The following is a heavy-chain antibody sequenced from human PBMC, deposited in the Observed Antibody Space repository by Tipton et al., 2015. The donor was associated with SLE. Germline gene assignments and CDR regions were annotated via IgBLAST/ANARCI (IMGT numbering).Heavy chain of an antibody. CDR3: ARDGGAFDI. V-gene: IGHV4-59*01. CDR2: IYYSGST. Sequence: TLSLTCTVSGGSISSYYWSWIRQPPGKGLEWIGYIYYSGSTNYNPSFKSRVNISIDTSKNQFSLNLNSVTAADTAMYYCARDGGAFDIWGQGTMVTDSS. J-gene: IGHJ3*02. CDR1: GGSISSYY.